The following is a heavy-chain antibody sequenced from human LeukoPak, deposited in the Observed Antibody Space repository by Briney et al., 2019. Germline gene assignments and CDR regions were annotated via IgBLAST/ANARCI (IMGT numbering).Heavy chain of an antibody. V-gene: IGHV1-69*04. CDR1: GGTFNTYG. J-gene: IGHJ4*02. CDR3: ARVSGRRDESGGFYDY. Sequence: SVKVSCKASGGTFNTYGISWVRQAPGQGLEWMGRIIPVFGIGTYAQEFQGRMTITADKSTNTAYMELRSLRSDDTAVYFCARVSGRRDESGGFYDYWGQGTLVTVSS. D-gene: IGHD3-22*01. CDR2: IIPVFGIG.